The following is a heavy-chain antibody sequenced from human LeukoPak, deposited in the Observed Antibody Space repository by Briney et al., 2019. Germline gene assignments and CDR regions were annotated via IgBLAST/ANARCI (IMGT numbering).Heavy chain of an antibody. V-gene: IGHV4-39*07. Sequence: SETLSLTCTVSGGSISSSSYYWGWIRQPPGKGLEWIGSIYYSGSTYYNPSLKRRVTISEDTSKSQFSLKLSSVTAADTAVYYCAREGPYSGSYYIDYWGQGTLVTVSS. CDR1: GGSISSSSYY. CDR3: AREGPYSGSYYIDY. CDR2: IYYSGST. J-gene: IGHJ4*02. D-gene: IGHD1-26*01.